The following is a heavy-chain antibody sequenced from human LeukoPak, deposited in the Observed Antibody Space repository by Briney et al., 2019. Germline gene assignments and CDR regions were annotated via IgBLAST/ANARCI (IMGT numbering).Heavy chain of an antibody. CDR2: INHSGST. Sequence: SETLSLTCAVYGGSFSGYYWSWIRQPPGKGLEWIGEINHSGSTNYNPSLKSRVTISVDTSKNQFSLKLSSVTAADTAVYYCARRFSNETTVVTGHAFDIWGQGAMVTVSS. J-gene: IGHJ3*02. CDR1: GGSFSGYY. CDR3: ARRFSNETTVVTGHAFDI. V-gene: IGHV4-34*01. D-gene: IGHD4-23*01.